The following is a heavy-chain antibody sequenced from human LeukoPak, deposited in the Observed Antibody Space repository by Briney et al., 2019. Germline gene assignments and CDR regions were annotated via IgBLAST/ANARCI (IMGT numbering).Heavy chain of an antibody. CDR3: ARDMLPRIYYYYGMDV. CDR1: GYTFTSYA. Sequence: GASVKVSCKASGYTFTSYAMNWVRQAPGQGLEWMGWINTNTGNPTYAQGFTGRLVFSLDTSVSTAYPQISSLKAEDTAVYYCARDMLPRIYYYYGMDVWGKGTTVTVSS. V-gene: IGHV7-4-1*02. J-gene: IGHJ6*04. D-gene: IGHD2-8*01. CDR2: INTNTGNP.